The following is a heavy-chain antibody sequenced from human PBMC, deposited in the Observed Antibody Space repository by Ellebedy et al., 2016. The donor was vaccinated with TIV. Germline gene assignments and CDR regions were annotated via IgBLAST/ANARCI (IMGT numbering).Heavy chain of an antibody. CDR3: ASPLGYCTNGVCYNYYGMDV. J-gene: IGHJ6*02. V-gene: IGHV5-51*01. Sequence: GESLKISCKASGYSFTTYWIGWVRQMPGKGLEWMGIIYPGASKTRYSPSFQGQVTISADKSISTAYLQWSTLRTSDTAMYYCASPLGYCTNGVCYNYYGMDVWGQGTTVTVSS. CDR2: IYPGASKT. CDR1: GYSFTTYW. D-gene: IGHD2-8*01.